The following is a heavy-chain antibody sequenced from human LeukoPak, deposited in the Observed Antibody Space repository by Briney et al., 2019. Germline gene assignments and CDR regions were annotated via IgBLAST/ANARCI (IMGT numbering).Heavy chain of an antibody. CDR2: ISGNGDST. Sequence: GGSLRLSCAASGFTFSTYVMTWVRQAPGKGLEWVSAISGNGDSTYYADSVKGRFTISRDNSKNTLYLQMNSLRAEDTAVYYCANHAPADYGDYWGQGTLVTVSS. J-gene: IGHJ4*02. CDR1: GFTFSTYV. V-gene: IGHV3-23*01. CDR3: ANHAPADYGDY.